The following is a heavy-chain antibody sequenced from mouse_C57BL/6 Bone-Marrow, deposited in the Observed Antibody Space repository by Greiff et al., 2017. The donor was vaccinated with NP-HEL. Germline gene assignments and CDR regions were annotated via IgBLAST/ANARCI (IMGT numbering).Heavy chain of an antibody. CDR3: ARDYGSFYYYAIDY. Sequence: EVQLQQSGAELVKPGASVKLSCTASGFNIKDYYMHWVKQRTEQGLEWIGRIDPEDAETKYAPKFQGKATITTDTSSNTAYLQLSSLTSEDTAVYYCARDYGSFYYYAIDYWGQGTSVTVSS. V-gene: IGHV14-2*01. CDR1: GFNIKDYY. D-gene: IGHD1-1*01. CDR2: IDPEDAET. J-gene: IGHJ4*01.